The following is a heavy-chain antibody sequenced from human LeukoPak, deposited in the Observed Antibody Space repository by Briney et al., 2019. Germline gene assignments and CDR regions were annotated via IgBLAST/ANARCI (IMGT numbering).Heavy chain of an antibody. CDR2: IGIGDDT. Sequence: GGSLRLSCAASGFTFRDYDMHWVRQAPGRGLEWVSAIGIGDDTHYPDSVKGRFTISRENAKNSLYLQMSSLRDGDTAMYYCVRGGIRVSGIDAFDIWGQGTMVTVRS. V-gene: IGHV3-13*01. D-gene: IGHD5/OR15-5a*01. J-gene: IGHJ3*02. CDR1: GFTFRDYD. CDR3: VRGGIRVSGIDAFDI.